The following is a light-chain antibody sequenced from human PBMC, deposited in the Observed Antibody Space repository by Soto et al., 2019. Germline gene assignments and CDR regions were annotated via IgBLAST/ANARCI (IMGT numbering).Light chain of an antibody. Sequence: EIVLTQSPGTLSLSPGERATLSCRASQAVTSPFLAWYQQKPGQAPRLVIYSTSGRATGIPDRFSGSGSGTDFTLTISSLEPEDSAVYYCQQYGSSPRTFGQGTNVEV. CDR2: STS. CDR3: QQYGSSPRT. CDR1: QAVTSPF. J-gene: IGKJ1*01. V-gene: IGKV3-20*01.